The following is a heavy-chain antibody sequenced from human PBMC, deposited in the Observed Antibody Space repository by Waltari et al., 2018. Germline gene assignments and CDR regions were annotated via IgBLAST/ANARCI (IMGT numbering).Heavy chain of an antibody. CDR2: INPNSGGT. CDR1: GYTFTGYY. J-gene: IGHJ4*02. Sequence: QVQLVQSGAEVKKPGASVKVSCKASGYTFTGYYLPWVRQAPGQGLEWMGRINPNSGGTNYAQKFQGRVTMTRDTSISTAYMELSRLRSDDTAVYYCARDYYDSSGYYLFDYWGQGTLVTVSS. D-gene: IGHD3-22*01. CDR3: ARDYYDSSGYYLFDY. V-gene: IGHV1-2*06.